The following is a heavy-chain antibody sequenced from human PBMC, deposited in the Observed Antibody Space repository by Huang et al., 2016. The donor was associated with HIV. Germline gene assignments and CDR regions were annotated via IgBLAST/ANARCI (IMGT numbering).Heavy chain of an antibody. CDR3: ASASIAARRWFDP. Sequence: QVQLQESGPGLVKPSETLSLTCTVPGGSMSSYYWMWSRQPPGKGLEWIGDIYYSGSTNYNPTLKSRVTISVDTSKNQFSLRLSAVTAADTAVYYCASASIAARRWFDPWGQGSLVTVSS. V-gene: IGHV4-59*01. CDR2: IYYSGST. CDR1: GGSMSSYY. J-gene: IGHJ5*02. D-gene: IGHD6-6*01.